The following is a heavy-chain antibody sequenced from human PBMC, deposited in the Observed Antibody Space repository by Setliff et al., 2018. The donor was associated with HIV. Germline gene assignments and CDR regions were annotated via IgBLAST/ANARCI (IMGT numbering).Heavy chain of an antibody. V-gene: IGHV4-39*07. CDR2: ITHSGST. CDR1: GGSISSGSYY. Sequence: SETLSLTCTVSGGSISSGSYYWTWIRQPPGKGLEWIGEITHSGSTNYNPSLETRVTISVDTSKNQFSLKLSSVTAADTAVYYCAKGVAGLQYYYYYMDVWGKGTTVTVSS. CDR3: AKGVAGLQYYYYYMDV. D-gene: IGHD6-19*01. J-gene: IGHJ6*03.